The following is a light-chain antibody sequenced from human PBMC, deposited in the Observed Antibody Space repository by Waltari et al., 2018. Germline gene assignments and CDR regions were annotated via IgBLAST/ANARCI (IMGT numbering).Light chain of an antibody. CDR1: QSVSSSD. J-gene: IGKJ4*01. V-gene: IGKV3-20*01. CDR2: GAS. Sequence: EIVLTQSPGMLSLSPGERATLSCRASQSVSSSDLAWYQQKPGQAHSLLMYGASSSATCSPDMFSGSGSVTDFTITISRLEPEDFAVYYCQQYGGSPLTFGGGTKVEI. CDR3: QQYGGSPLT.